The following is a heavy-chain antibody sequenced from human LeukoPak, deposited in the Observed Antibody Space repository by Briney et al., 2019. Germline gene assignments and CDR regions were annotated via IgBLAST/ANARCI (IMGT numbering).Heavy chain of an antibody. CDR1: GFPFSRAW. J-gene: IGHJ6*02. V-gene: IGHV3-7*01. D-gene: IGHD3-10*01. Sequence: GSLRLSCAVASGFPFSRAWMSWVRQAPGKGLEWVANIKQDGSEKYYVDSVKGRFTISRDNAKNSLYLQMNSLRAEDTAVYYCARDMGDGSGPYYYYYYGMDVWGQGTTVTVSS. CDR2: IKQDGSEK. CDR3: ARDMGDGSGPYYYYYYGMDV.